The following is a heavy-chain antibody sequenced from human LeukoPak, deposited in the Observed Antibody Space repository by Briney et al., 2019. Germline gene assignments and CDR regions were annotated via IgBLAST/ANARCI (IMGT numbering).Heavy chain of an antibody. CDR3: ASQRGWYGGFDY. CDR2: INHSGST. Sequence: SETLSLTCAVYGGSFSGYYWSWIRQPPGKGLEWIGEINHSGSTNYNPSPKSRVTISVDTSKNQFSLKLSSVSAADTAVYYCASQRGWYGGFDYWGQGTLVTVSS. CDR1: GGSFSGYY. J-gene: IGHJ4*02. D-gene: IGHD6-19*01. V-gene: IGHV4-34*01.